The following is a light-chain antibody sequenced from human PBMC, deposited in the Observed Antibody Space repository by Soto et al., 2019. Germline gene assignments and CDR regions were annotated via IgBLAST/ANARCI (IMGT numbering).Light chain of an antibody. CDR3: NSYTSTSAPYV. V-gene: IGLV2-14*01. CDR1: STDVGGYNY. CDR2: QVN. J-gene: IGLJ1*01. Sequence: QSVLTQPASVSGSPGQSITISCTGTSTDVGGYNYVSWFQQHPGKAPKLIIYQVNNRPSGVSDRFSGSKSGNTASLTISGLQAEDEADYYCNSYTSTSAPYVFGTGTKVTVL.